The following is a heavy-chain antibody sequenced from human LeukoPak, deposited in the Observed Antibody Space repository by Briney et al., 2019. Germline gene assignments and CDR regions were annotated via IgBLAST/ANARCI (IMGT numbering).Heavy chain of an antibody. V-gene: IGHV3-23*01. D-gene: IGHD6-19*01. CDR2: ISGSGGST. CDR1: GFTFSSYA. CDR3: AKDLAGVRRAEYFQH. Sequence: PGGSLRLSCAASGFTFSSYAMSWVRQAPGKGLEWVSAISGSGGSTYYADSVKGRFTISRDNSKNTLYLQMNSLRAEDTAVYYCAKDLAGVRRAEYFQHWGQGTLVTVSS. J-gene: IGHJ1*01.